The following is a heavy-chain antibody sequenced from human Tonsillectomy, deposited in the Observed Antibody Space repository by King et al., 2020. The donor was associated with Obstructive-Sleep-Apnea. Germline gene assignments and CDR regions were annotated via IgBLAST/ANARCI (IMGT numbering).Heavy chain of an antibody. J-gene: IGHJ4*02. Sequence: VQLVESGGGVVQPGRSLRLSCAASGFTFSSYGMHWVRQAPGKGLEWVAVISYDGSNKYYADSVKGRFTISRDNSKKTLHLQMNSLRAEDTAVYYCAKVGYDSSGYYWYYFDYWGQGTLVTVSS. CDR3: AKVGYDSSGYYWYYFDY. D-gene: IGHD3-22*01. CDR1: GFTFSSYG. V-gene: IGHV3-30*18. CDR2: ISYDGSNK.